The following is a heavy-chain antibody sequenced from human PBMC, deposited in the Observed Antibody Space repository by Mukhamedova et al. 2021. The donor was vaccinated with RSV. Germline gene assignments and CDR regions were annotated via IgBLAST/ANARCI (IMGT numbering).Heavy chain of an antibody. J-gene: IGHJ4*01. D-gene: IGHD1-1*01. CDR3: ARARTTGDL. V-gene: IGHV3-30*15. Sequence: VRQGPGQGLEWIAVISFDGNNIQYGDSVKGRFTISRDNSKNTLYLDMSRLTSEDTGVYYCARARTTGDLWGQGTLVTFSS. CDR2: ISFDGNNI.